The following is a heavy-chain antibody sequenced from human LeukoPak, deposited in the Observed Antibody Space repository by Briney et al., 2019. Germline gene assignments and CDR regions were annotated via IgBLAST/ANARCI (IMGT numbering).Heavy chain of an antibody. V-gene: IGHV3-21*01. CDR1: GFTFSSYA. Sequence: GRSLRLSCAASGFTFSSYAMHWVRQAPGKGLEWVSSISGSGNYINYVDSVKGRFTISRDNAKNSMYLQMNSLRAEDTAVYYCASANWNDVSYWGQGTLVTVSS. CDR3: ASANWNDVSY. D-gene: IGHD1-1*01. CDR2: ISGSGNYI. J-gene: IGHJ4*02.